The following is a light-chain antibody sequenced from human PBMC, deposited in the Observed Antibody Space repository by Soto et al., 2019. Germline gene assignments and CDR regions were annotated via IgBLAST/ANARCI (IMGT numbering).Light chain of an antibody. J-gene: IGKJ1*01. CDR2: GAS. CDR3: QHYNIWPLT. V-gene: IGKV3-15*01. CDR1: QSVGSN. Sequence: EIVMTQSPVTLSVSPGERATLSCRASQSVGSNLAWYQQKPGQAPRLLISGASTGATGVPATFSGSGSGTEFTLTINSLQSEDFAVYYCQHYNIWPLTFGQGTKVDIK.